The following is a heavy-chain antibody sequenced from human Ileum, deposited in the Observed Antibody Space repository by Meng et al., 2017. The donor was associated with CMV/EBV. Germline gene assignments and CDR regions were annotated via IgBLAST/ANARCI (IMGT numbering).Heavy chain of an antibody. CDR2: IYPSGST. Sequence: QVQLQESGSGLVKPSETLSLTCTVSGDSISSNFWSWIRQPAGKGLEWIGRIYPSGSTFYNPSLNSRVTMSVDTSKNQFSLSLASVTAADTAIYFCAREESVGIAVTGTFDYWGQGILVTVSS. D-gene: IGHD6-19*01. CDR3: AREESVGIAVTGTFDY. J-gene: IGHJ4*02. CDR1: GDSISSNF. V-gene: IGHV4-4*07.